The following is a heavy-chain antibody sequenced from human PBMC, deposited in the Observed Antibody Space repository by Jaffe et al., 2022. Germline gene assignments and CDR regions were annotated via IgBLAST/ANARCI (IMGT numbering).Heavy chain of an antibody. J-gene: IGHJ4*02. CDR3: ARGRVVAARYYFDY. CDR1: EFTFSDYE. V-gene: IGHV3-48*03. D-gene: IGHD2-15*01. CDR2: ISSSGRST. Sequence: EVQLVESGGGLVQPGGSLRLSCAASEFTFSDYEMNWVRQAPGKGLEWVSFISSSGRSTYYADSVKGRFIISRDNARNSLYLQMDSLRAEDTAVYYCARGRVVAARYYFDYWGQGTLVTVSS.